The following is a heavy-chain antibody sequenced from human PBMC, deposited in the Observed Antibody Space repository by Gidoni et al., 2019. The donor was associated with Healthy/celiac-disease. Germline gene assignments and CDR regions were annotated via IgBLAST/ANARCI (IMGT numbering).Heavy chain of an antibody. J-gene: IGHJ3*02. CDR3: ARDAGNYYGSGRYYSDAFDI. Sequence: EVQLVESGGCLVQPGGSLRLSCAASGFTFSSYSMTWVRQPPGKGLEWVSYISSSSSTIYYADYVKGRFTISRDNAKNSLYLQMNSLRDEDTAVYYCARDAGNYYGSGRYYSDAFDIWGQGTMVTVSS. CDR2: ISSSSSTI. V-gene: IGHV3-48*02. CDR1: GFTFSSYS. D-gene: IGHD3-10*01.